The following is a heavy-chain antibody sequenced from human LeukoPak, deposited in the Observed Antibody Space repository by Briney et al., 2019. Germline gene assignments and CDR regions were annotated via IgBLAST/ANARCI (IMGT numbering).Heavy chain of an antibody. CDR1: GYSFTDYW. CDR2: IYPGDSET. D-gene: IGHD1-26*01. Sequence: GESLKISCRASGYSFTDYWIGWVRQMPGKGLDWMGIIYPGDSETRYSASFQGQVTISADKSVSTTFLQWNSLQASDTAMYFCATTVGGSYYHDAFDVWGQGTMVTVSS. CDR3: ATTVGGSYYHDAFDV. V-gene: IGHV5-51*01. J-gene: IGHJ3*01.